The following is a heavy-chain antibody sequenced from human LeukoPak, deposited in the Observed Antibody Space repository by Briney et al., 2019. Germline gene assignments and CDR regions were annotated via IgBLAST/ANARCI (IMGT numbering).Heavy chain of an antibody. Sequence: GGSLRRSCAASGFTFSSYWMSWVRQAPGKGLEWVANIKQDGSEKYYVDSVKGRFTISRDNPKNTLYLEMNSLRAEDTAIYYCAKMKGHPLPKYYMDVWGQGTTVTVSS. J-gene: IGHJ6*01. V-gene: IGHV3-7*03. CDR2: IKQDGSEK. D-gene: IGHD1-26*01. CDR3: AKMKGHPLPKYYMDV. CDR1: GFTFSSYW.